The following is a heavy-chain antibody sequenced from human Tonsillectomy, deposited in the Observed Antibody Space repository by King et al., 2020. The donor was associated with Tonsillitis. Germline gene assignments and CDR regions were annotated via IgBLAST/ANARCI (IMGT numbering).Heavy chain of an antibody. CDR3: ARVATTSAYHFDY. CDR1: GFSFSDYY. J-gene: IGHJ4*02. V-gene: IGHV3-72*01. D-gene: IGHD1-7*01. CDR2: SRNKAYSYTS. Sequence: VQLVESGGGLVQPGGSLRLSCAASGFSFSDYYMDWVRQAPGKGLEWVARSRNKAYSYTSEYAASVKGRFTISRDDSKNSLFLQMNSLKTEDTALYYCARVATTSAYHFDYWGQGTLVTVSS.